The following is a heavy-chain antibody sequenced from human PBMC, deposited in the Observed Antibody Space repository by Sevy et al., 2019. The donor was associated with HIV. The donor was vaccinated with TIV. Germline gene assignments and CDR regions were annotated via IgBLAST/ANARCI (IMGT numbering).Heavy chain of an antibody. J-gene: IGHJ4*02. CDR2: ISGSGGST. CDR1: GFTFSSYA. V-gene: IGHV3-23*01. D-gene: IGHD3-10*01. Sequence: GGSLRLSCAASGFTFSSYAMSWVRQAPGKGLEWVSAISGSGGSTYYADSVKGRFTISRDNSKNTQYLQMNSLRAEDTAVYYCAKFGDYSRDFDYWGQGTLVTVSS. CDR3: AKFGDYSRDFDY.